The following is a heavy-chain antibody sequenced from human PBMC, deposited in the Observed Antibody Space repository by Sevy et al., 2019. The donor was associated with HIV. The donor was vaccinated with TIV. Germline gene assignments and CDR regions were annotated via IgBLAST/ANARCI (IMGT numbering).Heavy chain of an antibody. CDR3: AREGSRYDYIWGSYRKGDWFDP. CDR1: GFTFSSYW. D-gene: IGHD3-16*02. CDR2: IKQDGSEK. V-gene: IGHV3-7*03. J-gene: IGHJ5*02. Sequence: GGSLRLSCAASGFTFSSYWMSWVRQAPGKGLEWVANIKQDGSEKYYVDSVKGRFTISRDNAKNSLYLQMNSLRAEDTAVYSCAREGSRYDYIWGSYRKGDWFDPWGQGTLVTVSS.